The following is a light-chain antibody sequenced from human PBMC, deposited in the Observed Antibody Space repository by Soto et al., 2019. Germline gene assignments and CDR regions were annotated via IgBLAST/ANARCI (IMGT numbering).Light chain of an antibody. J-gene: IGKJ5*01. CDR3: MQGLQDLT. CDR2: LGS. CDR1: QSLLYSNGYNY. V-gene: IGKV2-28*01. Sequence: IVMTQSPLSLPVTPGEPASISCRSSQSLLYSNGYNYLDWYLQRPGQSPQLLIYLGSNKAPGVADRFSGSGSGTDFTRKISRVEAEDVVVYYCMQGLQDLTFGQGTRLEIQ.